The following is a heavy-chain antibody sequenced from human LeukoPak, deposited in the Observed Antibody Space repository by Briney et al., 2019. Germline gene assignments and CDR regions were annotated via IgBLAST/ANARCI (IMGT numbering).Heavy chain of an antibody. CDR2: MNPHSGNT. CDR1: GYTFTSYD. CDR3: ARSIEATITPVRFDL. V-gene: IGHV1-8*02. D-gene: IGHD5-24*01. J-gene: IGHJ5*02. Sequence: ASVKVSCKASGYTFTSYDIKWVRQATGQGLEWMGWMNPHSGNTGYAQKFQGRVTMTRDTSTSTAYMQLSSLRSEDTAVYYCARSIEATITPVRFDLWGQGALVTVSS.